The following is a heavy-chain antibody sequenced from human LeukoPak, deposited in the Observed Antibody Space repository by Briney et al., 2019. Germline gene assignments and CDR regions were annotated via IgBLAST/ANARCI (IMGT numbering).Heavy chain of an antibody. Sequence: PGGSLRLSCAVSGFTFSSYSMTWVRQAPGKGLEWVSYISSTSSTVYYADSVKGRFTISRDNAKNSLYLQMNSLRAEDTAVYYCARVAMVRGIDYWGQGTLVTVSS. V-gene: IGHV3-48*01. CDR3: ARVAMVRGIDY. D-gene: IGHD3-10*01. CDR1: GFTFSSYS. CDR2: ISSTSSTV. J-gene: IGHJ4*02.